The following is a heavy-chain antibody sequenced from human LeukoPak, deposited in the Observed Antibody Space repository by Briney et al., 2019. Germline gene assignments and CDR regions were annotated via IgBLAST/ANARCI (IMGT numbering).Heavy chain of an antibody. V-gene: IGHV4-59*08. D-gene: IGHD3-10*01. CDR2: IYYSGST. Sequence: SETLSLTCTVSGGSISSYYWSWIRQPPGKGLEWIGYIYYSGSTNYNPSLKSRLTISVDTSKNQFSLKLNFVTAADTAVYYCARAPLLWFGELLSPGAFDIWGQGTMVTVSS. J-gene: IGHJ3*02. CDR1: GGSISSYY. CDR3: ARAPLLWFGELLSPGAFDI.